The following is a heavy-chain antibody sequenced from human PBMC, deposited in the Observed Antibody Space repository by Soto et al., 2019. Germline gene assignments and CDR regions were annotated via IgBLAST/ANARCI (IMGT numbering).Heavy chain of an antibody. D-gene: IGHD3-22*01. Sequence: QVQLQESGPGLVKPSQTLSLTCTVSGGSISSGGYYWSWIRQHPGKGLEWIGYIYYSGSTYYNPSLKSRVTISVDTSKNQFSLKLSSVTAADTAVYYCARDPAEDSSGPSYYFDYWGQGTLVTVSS. CDR2: IYYSGST. CDR3: ARDPAEDSSGPSYYFDY. J-gene: IGHJ4*02. CDR1: GGSISSGGYY. V-gene: IGHV4-31*03.